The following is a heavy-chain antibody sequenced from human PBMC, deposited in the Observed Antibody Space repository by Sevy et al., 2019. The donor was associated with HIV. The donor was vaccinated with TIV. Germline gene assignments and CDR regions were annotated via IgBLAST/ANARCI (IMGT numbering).Heavy chain of an antibody. CDR2: IRPDGNEI. Sequence: GGSLRRSCAASGFTFDAFWMQWVRQAPGKGLEWVANIRPDGNEIYYAESVRGRFTISRDNSKESLYLQMSNLRVEDTATYFCARRYFDLWGQGALVTVSS. J-gene: IGHJ4*02. CDR3: ARRYFDL. V-gene: IGHV3-7*01. CDR1: GFTFDAFW.